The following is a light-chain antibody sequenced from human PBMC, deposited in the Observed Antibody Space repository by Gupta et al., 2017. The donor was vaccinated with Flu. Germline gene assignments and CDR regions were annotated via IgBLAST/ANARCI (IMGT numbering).Light chain of an antibody. CDR3: AAWDDDRNGVV. CDR2: SNN. CDR1: SSNIGSHP. J-gene: IGLJ2*01. V-gene: IGLV1-44*01. Sequence: QSVLTQPPSASDTPGQRVTISCSGSSSNIGSHPVNWYQQFPGTAPKLLIYSNNELPSGVPDRFSGSKSGTSASLAISGLQSEDEADYYCAAWDDDRNGVVFGGGTKLTVL.